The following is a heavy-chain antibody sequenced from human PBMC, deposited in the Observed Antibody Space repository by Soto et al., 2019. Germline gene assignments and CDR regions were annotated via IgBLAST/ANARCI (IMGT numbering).Heavy chain of an antibody. CDR2: ISSSSRYT. CDR1: GFTFSDYY. V-gene: IGHV3-11*05. Sequence: QVQLVESGGGLVKPGGSLRLSCAASGFTFSDYYMIWIRQAPGKGLKWVSYISSSSRYTNYADSVKGRFTISRNNAKNSHDLQMNSLRADDTAVYYCARVRALAAGGMDVWGQGSTVTASS. CDR3: ARVRALAAGGMDV. D-gene: IGHD6-19*01. J-gene: IGHJ6*01.